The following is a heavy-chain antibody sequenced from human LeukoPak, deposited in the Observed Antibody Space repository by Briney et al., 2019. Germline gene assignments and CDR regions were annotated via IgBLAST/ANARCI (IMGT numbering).Heavy chain of an antibody. CDR1: GFTFSDYN. J-gene: IGHJ6*02. CDR2: ITNGGSTI. V-gene: IGHV3-11*01. D-gene: IGHD4-23*01. CDR3: ARSIGLSGGGVDV. Sequence: GGSLRLSCAASGFTFSDYNMNWVGQAPGKGREWVSYITNGGSTIHHADSVKGRFTISRDNAKKTLYLQMNSLRAEDTAVYYCARSIGLSGGGVDVWGQGTTVTVSS.